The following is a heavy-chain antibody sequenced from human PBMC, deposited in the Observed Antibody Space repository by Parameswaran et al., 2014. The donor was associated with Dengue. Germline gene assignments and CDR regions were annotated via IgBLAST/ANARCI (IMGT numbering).Heavy chain of an antibody. Sequence: VRQMPGKGLEWMGIIYPGDSDTRYSPSFQGQVTISVDKSISTAYLQWSDLKASDTAMYYCARDDSDYGGVFNYWGQGTLVTVSS. CDR3: ARDDSDYGGVFNY. D-gene: IGHD4-23*01. J-gene: IGHJ4*02. V-gene: IGHV5-51*01. CDR2: IYPGDSDT.